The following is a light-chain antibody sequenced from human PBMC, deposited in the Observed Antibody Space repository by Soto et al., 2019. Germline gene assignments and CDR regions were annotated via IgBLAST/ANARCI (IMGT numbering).Light chain of an antibody. CDR3: QQLNSYPRT. Sequence: ILVTQSPSSLPASVGDRVTITCRASQGIGNSLAWYQQKPGEAPKLLIYAASTLQSGVPSRFTGSGSGTDFTLTVSSLQPEDFATYYCQQLNSYPRTFGPGTKVDIK. V-gene: IGKV1-9*01. CDR2: AAS. J-gene: IGKJ3*01. CDR1: QGIGNS.